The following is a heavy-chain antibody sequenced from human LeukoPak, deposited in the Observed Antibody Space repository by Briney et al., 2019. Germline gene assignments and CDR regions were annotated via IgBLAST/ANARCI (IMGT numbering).Heavy chain of an antibody. CDR1: GGSISSYY. D-gene: IGHD4-11*01. V-gene: IGHV4-59*01. CDR3: ARGAVTPAPFNY. J-gene: IGHJ4*02. Sequence: PSETLSLTCTVSGGSISSYYWSWIRQPPGQGLEGIGYIYYSGSTNYNPSLKSRVTISVDTSKTQFSLKLSSVTAADTAVYYCARGAVTPAPFNYWGQGTLVTVSS. CDR2: IYYSGST.